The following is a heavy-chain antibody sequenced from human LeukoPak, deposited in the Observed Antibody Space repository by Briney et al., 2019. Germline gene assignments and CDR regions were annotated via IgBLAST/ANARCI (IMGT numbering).Heavy chain of an antibody. J-gene: IGHJ5*02. V-gene: IGHV3-30*02. Sequence: GGSLRLSCAASGFTFSSYGMHWVRQAPGKGLEWVAFIRSDGSNKYYADSVKGRFTISRDSFENSLCLQMSSLRAEDTAVYYCAKGQWLALNQEEWFDPWGQGTQVTVSS. D-gene: IGHD6-19*01. CDR1: GFTFSSYG. CDR2: IRSDGSNK. CDR3: AKGQWLALNQEEWFDP.